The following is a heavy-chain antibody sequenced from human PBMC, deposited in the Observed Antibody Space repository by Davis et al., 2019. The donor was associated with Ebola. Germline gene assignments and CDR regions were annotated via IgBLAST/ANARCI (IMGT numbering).Heavy chain of an antibody. CDR1: GGSITNGFYY. CDR2: IYYNGNT. J-gene: IGHJ3*02. V-gene: IGHV4-39*01. Sequence: SETLSLTCIVSGGSITNGFYYWGWIRQPPGKGLEWIGTIYYNGNTYYNPSLKSRVTISLDTSKNQIPLKLTSVTAADTAVYYCATPSGNAFNIWGQGTLVTVSS. CDR3: ATPSGNAFNI.